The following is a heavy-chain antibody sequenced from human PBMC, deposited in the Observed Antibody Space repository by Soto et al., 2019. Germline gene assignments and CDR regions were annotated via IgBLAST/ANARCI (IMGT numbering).Heavy chain of an antibody. CDR2: IYYSGGT. Sequence: QVQLQESGPGLVKPSETLSLTCTVSGGSVSSGSYYWSWIRQPPGKGLEWIGYIYYSGGTNYNPSLKSRVTISVDTSKTQFSLKLSSVTAADTAVYYCATRYYYDSSGYYLEAFDIWGQGTMVTVSS. CDR1: GGSVSSGSYY. D-gene: IGHD3-22*01. V-gene: IGHV4-61*01. CDR3: ATRYYYDSSGYYLEAFDI. J-gene: IGHJ3*02.